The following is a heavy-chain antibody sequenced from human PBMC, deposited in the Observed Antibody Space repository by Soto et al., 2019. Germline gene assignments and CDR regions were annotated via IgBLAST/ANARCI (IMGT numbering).Heavy chain of an antibody. J-gene: IGHJ6*02. CDR2: INHSGST. CDR1: GGSFSGYY. Sequence: SETLSLTCAVYGGSFSGYYWSWIRQPPGKGLEWIGEINHSGSTNYNPSLKSRVTISVDTSKNQFSPKLSSVTAADTAVYYCARGVVVPAAEYGMDVWGQGTTVTVSS. D-gene: IGHD2-2*01. V-gene: IGHV4-34*01. CDR3: ARGVVVPAAEYGMDV.